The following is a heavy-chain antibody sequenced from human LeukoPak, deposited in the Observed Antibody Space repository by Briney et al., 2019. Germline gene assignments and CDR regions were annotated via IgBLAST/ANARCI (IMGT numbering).Heavy chain of an antibody. Sequence: SETLSLTCSVSAYSVSSGFYWGWIRQPPGKGLEWIGTIYHSGSTYYNPSLNSRVTISVDTSKNQFSLKLSSVTAADTAVYYCARANYYDTSGYSRGAFDIWGQGTMVTVSS. D-gene: IGHD3-22*01. V-gene: IGHV4-38-2*02. CDR3: ARANYYDTSGYSRGAFDI. CDR1: AYSVSSGFY. CDR2: IYHSGST. J-gene: IGHJ3*02.